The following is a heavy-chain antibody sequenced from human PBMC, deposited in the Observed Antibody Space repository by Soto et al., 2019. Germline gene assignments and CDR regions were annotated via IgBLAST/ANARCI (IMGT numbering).Heavy chain of an antibody. V-gene: IGHV4-34*01. D-gene: IGHD4-4*01. CDR3: ARGVQLRPAQPYYYMDV. J-gene: IGHJ6*03. CDR1: GGSFSGYY. CDR2: INHSGST. Sequence: SETLSLTCAVYGGSFSGYYWSWIRQPPGKGLEWIGEINHSGSTNYNPSLKSRATISVDTSKNQFSLKLSSVTAADTAVYYCARGVQLRPAQPYYYMDVWGKGTTVTVSS.